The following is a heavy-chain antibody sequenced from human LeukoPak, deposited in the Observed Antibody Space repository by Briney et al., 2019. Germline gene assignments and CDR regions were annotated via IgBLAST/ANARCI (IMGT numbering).Heavy chain of an antibody. CDR3: ARDQPRPGILNY. V-gene: IGHV3-53*01. D-gene: IGHD1-14*01. J-gene: IGHJ4*02. Sequence: GGSLRLSCAASGFPFSVYSMSWVRQAPGKGLEWVSVIYSGGSTYYADSVKGRFTISRDNSKNTLYLQMNSLRAEDTAVYYCARDQPRPGILNYWGQGTLVTVSS. CDR2: IYSGGST. CDR1: GFPFSVYS.